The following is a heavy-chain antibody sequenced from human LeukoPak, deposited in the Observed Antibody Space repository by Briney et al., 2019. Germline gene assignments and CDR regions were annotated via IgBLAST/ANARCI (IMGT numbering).Heavy chain of an antibody. CDR3: ARLYSVSYYYGMDV. CDR2: IIPIFGTA. CDR1: GGTFSSYA. D-gene: IGHD3-16*02. J-gene: IGHJ6*02. V-gene: IGHV1-69*01. Sequence: ASVKVSCKASGGTFSSYAISWVRQAPGQGLEWKGGIIPIFGTANYAQKFQGRVTITADESTSTAYMELSSLRSEDTAVYYCARLYSVSYYYGMDVWGQGTTVTVSS.